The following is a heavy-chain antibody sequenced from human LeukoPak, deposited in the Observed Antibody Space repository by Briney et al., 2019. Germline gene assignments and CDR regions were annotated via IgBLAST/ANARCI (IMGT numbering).Heavy chain of an antibody. CDR3: AREDYYDSSGYYYTGEYFQH. V-gene: IGHV1-69*13. Sequence: GASVNVSCKASGGTFSRYGISWVRQAPGQGLEWMGGIIPIFGTANYAQKFQGRVTITADESTSTAYMELSSLRSEDTAVYYCAREDYYDSSGYYYTGEYFQHWGQGTLVTVSS. CDR1: GGTFSRYG. J-gene: IGHJ1*01. CDR2: IIPIFGTA. D-gene: IGHD3-22*01.